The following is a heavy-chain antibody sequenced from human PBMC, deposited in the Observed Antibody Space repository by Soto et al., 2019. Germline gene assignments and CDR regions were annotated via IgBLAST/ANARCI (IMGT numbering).Heavy chain of an antibody. Sequence: QVQLVQSGSEVKKPGASVKVSFKASGYTFTTYGISGVRQAPGQGLEWVGWISAYSGNTKYAKKLQCRVTVTTDTSTRTAYMEVRSMRSDDMAVYYCSRGRYGDYWGQGTLVTTSS. CDR1: GYTFTTYG. CDR3: SRGRYGDY. J-gene: IGHJ4*02. CDR2: ISAYSGNT. V-gene: IGHV1-18*03. D-gene: IGHD4-17*01.